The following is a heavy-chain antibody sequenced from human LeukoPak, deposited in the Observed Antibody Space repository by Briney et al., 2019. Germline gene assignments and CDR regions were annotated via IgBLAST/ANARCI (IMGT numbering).Heavy chain of an antibody. D-gene: IGHD6-13*01. CDR3: ARVGVGPGIAAAGPLDY. CDR1: GGSISSGGYY. J-gene: IGHJ4*02. CDR2: IYYRGST. V-gene: IGHV4-31*03. Sequence: PSETLSLTCTVSGGSISSGGYYWSWIRQHPGKGLEWIGYIYYRGSTYYNPSLKSRVTISVDTSKNQFSLKLSSVTAADTAVYYCARVGVGPGIAAAGPLDYWGQGTLVTVSS.